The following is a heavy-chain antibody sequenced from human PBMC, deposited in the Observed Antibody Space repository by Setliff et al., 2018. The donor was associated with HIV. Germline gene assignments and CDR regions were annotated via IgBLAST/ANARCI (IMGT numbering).Heavy chain of an antibody. CDR3: ARGQPQGGGTYWSAFDI. D-gene: IGHD1-26*01. Sequence: SETLSLTCTVSRGSVSSGSYYWSWIRQPAGKGLEWIGRIYTSGSTNYNPSLRSRVTISVDTSKNQFSLNLTSVTAADTAVYYCARGQPQGGGTYWSAFDIWGQGTMVTVSS. CDR1: RGSVSSGSYY. J-gene: IGHJ3*02. V-gene: IGHV4-61*02. CDR2: IYTSGST.